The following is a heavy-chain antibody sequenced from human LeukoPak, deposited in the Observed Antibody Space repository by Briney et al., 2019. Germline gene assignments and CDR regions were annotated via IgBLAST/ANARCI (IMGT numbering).Heavy chain of an antibody. Sequence: GGSLRLSCTASGFIFNTYAMTWVRQAPGKGLEWVSAISGSGGSTYYADSVKGRFTISRDNSKNTLYLQMNSLRAEDTAVYYCAKAAIYDSSGSDDYWGQGTLVTVSS. D-gene: IGHD3-22*01. CDR3: AKAAIYDSSGSDDY. CDR2: ISGSGGST. J-gene: IGHJ4*02. CDR1: GFIFNTYA. V-gene: IGHV3-23*01.